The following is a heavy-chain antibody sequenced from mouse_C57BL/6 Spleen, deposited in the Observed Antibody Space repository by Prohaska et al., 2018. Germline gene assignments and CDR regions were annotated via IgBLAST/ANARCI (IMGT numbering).Heavy chain of an antibody. D-gene: IGHD1-1*01. J-gene: IGHJ1*03. CDR2: LHPSDSDT. V-gene: IGHV1-74*01. CDR3: AMGITTVDYWCVDG. Sequence: QVQLQQPGAELVQPGVSVKVSCKASGYTFTSYWMQWVKQRPGQCLEWIGRLHPSDSDTNYNQKFKGKVTLTVDNASSKAYRQLRRLTSEDSAVYYCAMGITTVDYWCVDGWYTGTTVRVS. CDR1: GYTFTSYW.